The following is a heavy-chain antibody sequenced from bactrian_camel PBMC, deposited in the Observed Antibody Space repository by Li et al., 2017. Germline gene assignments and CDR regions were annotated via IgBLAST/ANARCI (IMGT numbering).Heavy chain of an antibody. Sequence: HVQLVESGGGSVQIGGSLKLSCAVSGVSRSSYSSYCMGWFRQAPGKEREGVAAIDSVGSTNYADSVKGRFTIPKDNAKTTLYLQMNSLKPEDTAMYYCAASDYSGGYWSLAPQKYNYWGQGTQVTVS. V-gene: IGHV3S53*01. CDR3: AASDYSGGYWSLAPQKYNY. CDR1: GVSRSSYSSYC. J-gene: IGHJ4*01. CDR2: IDSVGST. D-gene: IGHD2*01.